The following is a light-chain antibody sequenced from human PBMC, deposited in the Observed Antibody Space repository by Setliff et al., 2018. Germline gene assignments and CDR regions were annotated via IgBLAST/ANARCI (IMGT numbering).Light chain of an antibody. CDR1: SSDVGAYNL. V-gene: IGLV2-8*01. CDR3: SSYAASYNPYV. J-gene: IGLJ1*01. Sequence: QSALPQPPSASGSPGQSLTISCTGTSSDVGAYNLVSWYQHHPGKAPKLIIYEVTKRPSGVPDRFSGSKPGNTASLTVSGLQAEDEAEYYCSSYAASYNPYVFGTGTKVTVL. CDR2: EVT.